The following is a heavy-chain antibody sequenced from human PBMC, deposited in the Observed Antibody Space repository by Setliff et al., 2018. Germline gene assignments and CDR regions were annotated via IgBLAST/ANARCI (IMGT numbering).Heavy chain of an antibody. D-gene: IGHD2-15*01. CDR3: ARVTGLSYMDV. J-gene: IGHJ6*03. CDR1: GDSISDAS. V-gene: IGHV4-59*08. Sequence: SETLSLTCTVSGDSISDASIMAWIRQPPGKGLEFIGYVFYNGAAKYDPSLKSRVTLLIDTAKNQISLRLSSVTAADTAVYFCARVTGLSYMDVWGKGTTVTVSS. CDR2: VFYNGAA.